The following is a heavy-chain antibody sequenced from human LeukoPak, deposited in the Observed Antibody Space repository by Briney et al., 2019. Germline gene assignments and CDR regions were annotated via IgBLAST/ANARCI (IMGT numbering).Heavy chain of an antibody. CDR1: GFTFSNYA. CDR2: ISSNDVST. J-gene: IGHJ4*02. D-gene: IGHD6-19*01. V-gene: IGHV3-23*01. CDR3: AKDSVTVAGTPGDY. Sequence: PGKSLRLSCAASGFTFSNYAMHWVRQAPGRGLEWVSSISSNDVSTYYADSVKGRFTISRDNSKNTLYLQMSSLRAEDTAVYYCAKDSVTVAGTPGDYWGQGTLVTVSS.